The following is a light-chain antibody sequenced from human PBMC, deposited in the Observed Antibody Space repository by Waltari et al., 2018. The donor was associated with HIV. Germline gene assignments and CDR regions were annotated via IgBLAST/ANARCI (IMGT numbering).Light chain of an antibody. CDR2: VVS. V-gene: IGLV2-11*01. J-gene: IGLJ2*01. Sequence: QSALTQPRSVSGSPGQSVTISCTGTSSDVGGYNYVSWYQQHPGKAPELRIYVVSKRPSGVPDRFSGSKSGNTASLTISGLQAEDEADYYCCSYAGTYVVFGGGTKLTVL. CDR1: SSDVGGYNY. CDR3: CSYAGTYVV.